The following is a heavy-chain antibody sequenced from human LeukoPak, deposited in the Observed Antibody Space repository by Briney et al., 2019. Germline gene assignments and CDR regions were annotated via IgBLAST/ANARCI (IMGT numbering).Heavy chain of an antibody. D-gene: IGHD6-13*01. CDR3: AGTAAGTRWFDP. V-gene: IGHV3-66*02. CDR1: GFTVSSNY. Sequence: GSLRLSCAASGFTVSSNYMSWVRLAPGKGLEWVSVIYSGGSTYYADSVKGRFTISRDNSKNTLYLQMNSLRAEDTAVYYCAGTAAGTRWFDPWGQGTLVTVSS. CDR2: IYSGGST. J-gene: IGHJ5*02.